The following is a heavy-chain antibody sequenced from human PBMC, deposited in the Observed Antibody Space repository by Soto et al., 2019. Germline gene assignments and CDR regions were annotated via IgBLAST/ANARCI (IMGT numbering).Heavy chain of an antibody. CDR2: ISGYNGHT. CDR1: GYTFTTYG. Sequence: QVQLVQSGAEVRKPGASVKVSCKASGYTFTTYGISWVRQAPGQGLEWMGWISGYNGHTKYAQKFQGRVTMTTDTSTSTVYMDLRSLRSDDTVVYYWAREGEMPYYYYGLDVWGQGTTVTVSS. J-gene: IGHJ6*02. V-gene: IGHV1-18*01. D-gene: IGHD3-16*01. CDR3: AREGEMPYYYYGLDV.